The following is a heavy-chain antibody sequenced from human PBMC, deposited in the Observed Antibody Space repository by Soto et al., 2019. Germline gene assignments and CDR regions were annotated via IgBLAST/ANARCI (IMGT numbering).Heavy chain of an antibody. CDR2: ISYTGDT. CDR3: ERIIVRVNVEL. V-gene: IGHV4-61*01. CDR1: GDSVSSDSYF. Sequence: SETLSLTCTVSGDSVSSDSYFWTWIRQPPGKGLEWIAYISYTGDTNYNPSLKSRVTISVDTSTNQFFLTLTSVTAADTAVYFCERIIVRVNVELWGQGSLVNVSS. J-gene: IGHJ4*02. D-gene: IGHD1-26*01.